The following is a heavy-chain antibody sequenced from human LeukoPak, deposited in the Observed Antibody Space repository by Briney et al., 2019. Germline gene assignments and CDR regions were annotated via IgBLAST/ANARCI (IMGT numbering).Heavy chain of an antibody. CDR1: GGSINAYY. V-gene: IGHV4-59*12. D-gene: IGHD2-21*02. Sequence: SETLSLTCSVSGGSINAYYWTWIRQPPGKGLEWIGYIYYSGSTNYNPSLNRRVTISVDTSKNQFSLKLSSVTVADTAVYYCARGGVTWTFDYWGRGTLVTVSS. J-gene: IGHJ4*02. CDR3: ARGGVTWTFDY. CDR2: IYYSGST.